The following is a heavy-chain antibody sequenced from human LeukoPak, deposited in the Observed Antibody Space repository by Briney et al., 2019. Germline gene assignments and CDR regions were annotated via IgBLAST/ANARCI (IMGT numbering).Heavy chain of an antibody. CDR2: IIPIFGPA. Sequence: PVKVSCKASGYTFTGYYMHWVRQAPGQGLEWMGGIIPIFGPANYAQKFQGRVTIGADESTNTAYLELRSLTSDDTAVYYCARTESVGIIGGFDYWGQGTLVTVSS. V-gene: IGHV1-69*13. D-gene: IGHD1-26*01. J-gene: IGHJ4*02. CDR1: GYTFTGYY. CDR3: ARTESVGIIGGFDY.